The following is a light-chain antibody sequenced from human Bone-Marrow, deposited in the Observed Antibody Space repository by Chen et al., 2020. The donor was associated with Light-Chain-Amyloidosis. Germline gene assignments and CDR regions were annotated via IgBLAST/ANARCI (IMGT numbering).Light chain of an antibody. J-gene: IGLJ2*01. CDR3: SSFTSSRTVV. CDR1: ISALGGYNF. Sequence: QSALTQPASVSESPGQSITISCTGTISALGGYNFVSWYQQHPGKAPKLMIFDVSSRPSGVSDRFSGSKSGNTASLTISGLQAENEATYYCSSFTSSRTVVFGTGTRLTVL. V-gene: IGLV2-14*03. CDR2: DVS.